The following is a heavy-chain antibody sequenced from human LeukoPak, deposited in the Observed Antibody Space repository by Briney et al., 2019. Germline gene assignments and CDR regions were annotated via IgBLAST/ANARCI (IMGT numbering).Heavy chain of an antibody. Sequence: GASVKVSCKASGYTFTGYYMHWVRQAPGQGLEWMGWINPNSGGTNYAQKFQGRVTMTRDTSISTAYVELSRLRSDDTAVYYCARVRRVGATFYYFDYWGQGTLVTVSS. CDR2: INPNSGGT. CDR3: ARVRRVGATFYYFDY. D-gene: IGHD1-26*01. V-gene: IGHV1-2*02. J-gene: IGHJ4*02. CDR1: GYTFTGYY.